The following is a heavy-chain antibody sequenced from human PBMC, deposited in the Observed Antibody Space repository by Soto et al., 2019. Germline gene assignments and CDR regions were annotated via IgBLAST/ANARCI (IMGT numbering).Heavy chain of an antibody. Sequence: GGSLRLSCAASGFTFSSYWMSWVRQAPGKGLEWVANIKQDGSEKYYVDSVKGRFTISRDNAKNSLYLQMNSLRAEDTAVYYCARVQFGSGARDQDYDFWSGYYHVPFYFDYWGQGTLVTVSS. V-gene: IGHV3-7*01. CDR2: IKQDGSEK. CDR1: GFTFSSYW. CDR3: ARVQFGSGARDQDYDFWSGYYHVPFYFDY. D-gene: IGHD3-3*01. J-gene: IGHJ4*02.